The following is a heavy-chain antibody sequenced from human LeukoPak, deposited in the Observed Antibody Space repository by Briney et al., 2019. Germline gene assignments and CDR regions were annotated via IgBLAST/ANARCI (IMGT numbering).Heavy chain of an antibody. CDR1: ENTISRYY. J-gene: IGHJ5*01. CDR3: ARDGHGTSTWGWFDP. V-gene: IGHV1-46*01. D-gene: IGHD7-27*01. Sequence: ASVKVSCKASENTISRYYMNWVRQAPGQGLDWMGIINPTGGGASYAQKFQGRVTMTIDTSTSTFYLELSSLTSQDTAVYYCARDGHGTSTWGWFDPWGQGTLVTVSS. CDR2: INPTGGGA.